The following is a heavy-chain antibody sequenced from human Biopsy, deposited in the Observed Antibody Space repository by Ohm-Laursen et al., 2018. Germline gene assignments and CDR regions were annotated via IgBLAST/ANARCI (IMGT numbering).Heavy chain of an antibody. D-gene: IGHD1-26*01. J-gene: IGHJ5*02. V-gene: IGHV1-69*10. Sequence: SVKVSCKPSGYTFTTYYIHWVRQAPGQGLEWMGGIIPIPNVATYAQKFQGRITITADESTSTAYMELSSLTSDDTAVYFCARGEGSSWFDPWGHGTLVTVSS. CDR2: IIPIPNVA. CDR1: GYTFTTYY. CDR3: ARGEGSSWFDP.